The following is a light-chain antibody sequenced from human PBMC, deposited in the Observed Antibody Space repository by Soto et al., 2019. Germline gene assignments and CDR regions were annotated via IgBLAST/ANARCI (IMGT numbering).Light chain of an antibody. CDR1: SNDVGAYNF. CDR2: EVS. J-gene: IGLJ2*01. V-gene: IGLV2-14*01. Sequence: QSALTQPASVSGSPGQSITISCTGSSNDVGAYNFVSWYQQHPGKVPKLMIFEVSNRPSGVSSRFSGSKSGNTASLTISGLQSEDEADYYCGSYARGNVVVFGGGTK. CDR3: GSYARGNVVV.